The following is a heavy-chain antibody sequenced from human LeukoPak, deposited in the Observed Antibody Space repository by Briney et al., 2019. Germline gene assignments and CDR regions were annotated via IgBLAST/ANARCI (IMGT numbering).Heavy chain of an antibody. D-gene: IGHD5-18*01. J-gene: IGHJ3*01. CDR1: GFTFNSYT. CDR3: AKGYSYDYDAFDV. CDR2: ISASGRST. V-gene: IGHV3-23*01. Sequence: PGGSLRLSCAASGFTFNSYTMTWVRQAPGKGLEWVSTISASGRSTYYADSVKGRFTISRGNSKNTVYLQMNSLRAEDTAVYYCAKGYSYDYDAFDVWGQGTMVTVSS.